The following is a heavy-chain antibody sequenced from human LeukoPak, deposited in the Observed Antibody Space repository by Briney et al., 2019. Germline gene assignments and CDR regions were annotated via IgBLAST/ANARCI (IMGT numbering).Heavy chain of an antibody. Sequence: SETLSLTCTVSGGSISSYYWSWIRQPPGKGLEWIGYIYYSGSTNYNPSLKSRVTISVDTSKNQFSLKLSSVTAADTAVYYCAREVAARRGGGYYFDYWGQRTLVTVSS. CDR2: IYYSGST. D-gene: IGHD6-6*01. CDR3: AREVAARRGGGYYFDY. CDR1: GGSISSYY. J-gene: IGHJ4*02. V-gene: IGHV4-59*01.